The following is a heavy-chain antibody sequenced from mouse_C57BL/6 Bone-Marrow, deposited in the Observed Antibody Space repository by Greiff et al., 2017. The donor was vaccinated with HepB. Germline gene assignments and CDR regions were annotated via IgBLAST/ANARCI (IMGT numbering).Heavy chain of an antibody. Sequence: EGKLQEAGTVLARPGGSVEMSCKTSGYPFNRYWMPLGKKRDGQGLEWIGAMYPGNSDTSYNQKFKGKDKLTAVTSASTAYMELSSLTNEDSAVYYCTRSSNYFMDYWGQGTSVTVSS. CDR2: MYPGNSDT. D-gene: IGHD2-5*01. CDR1: GYPFNRYW. V-gene: IGHV1-5*01. J-gene: IGHJ4*01. CDR3: TRSSNYFMDY.